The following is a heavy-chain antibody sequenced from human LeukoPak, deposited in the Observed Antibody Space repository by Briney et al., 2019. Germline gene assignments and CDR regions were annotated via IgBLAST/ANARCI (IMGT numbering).Heavy chain of an antibody. CDR3: AKAPVTSCRGAFCYPFDY. CDR2: MSSSDDGR. V-gene: IGHV3-23*01. J-gene: IGHJ4*02. Sequence: GSLRLSCATSGSSFSSYAMSWARQAPGKGLEWVSAMSSSDDGRYYAASVRGRFTISRDTSRSTLYLQMNSLRAEDAAVYYCAKAPVTSCRGAFCYPFDYWGQGTLVTVSS. D-gene: IGHD2-15*01. CDR1: GSSFSSYA.